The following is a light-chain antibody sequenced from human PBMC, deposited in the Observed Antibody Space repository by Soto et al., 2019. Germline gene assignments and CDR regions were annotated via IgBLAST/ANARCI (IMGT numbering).Light chain of an antibody. V-gene: IGKV1-5*03. CDR2: KAS. CDR3: QHYNSYSEA. J-gene: IGKJ1*01. Sequence: DSHIIHSPSTLSGSVGDRVTITCRASQTISSWLAWYQQKPGEAPKLLIYKASTLKSGVPSRFSGSGSGTEFTLTISSLQPDDFTTYCCQHYNSYSEAFGQGTKVDTK. CDR1: QTISSW.